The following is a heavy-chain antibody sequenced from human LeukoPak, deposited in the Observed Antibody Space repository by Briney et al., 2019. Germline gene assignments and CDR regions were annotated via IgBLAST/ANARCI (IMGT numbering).Heavy chain of an antibody. CDR2: ISGSGGST. Sequence: PGGSLRLSCAASGFTFSSYAMSWVGQAPGKGLEWVSAISGSGGSTYYADSVKGRFTISRDNSKNTLYLQMNSLRAGDTAVYYCAKDSLGSSSKNWFDPWGQGTLVTVSS. V-gene: IGHV3-23*01. CDR1: GFTFSSYA. CDR3: AKDSLGSSSKNWFDP. J-gene: IGHJ5*02. D-gene: IGHD6-13*01.